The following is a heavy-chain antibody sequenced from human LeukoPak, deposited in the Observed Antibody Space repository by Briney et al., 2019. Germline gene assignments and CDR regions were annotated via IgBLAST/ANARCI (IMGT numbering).Heavy chain of an antibody. J-gene: IGHJ4*02. CDR3: ARGQQLVSFDY. V-gene: IGHV4-59*01. D-gene: IGHD6-13*01. CDR1: GGSISSYY. Sequence: SETLSLTCTVSGGSISSYYWSWIRQPPGKGLEWIGYIYYSGTTNYNPSLKSRVTLSVDTSKNQFSLKLTSVTAADTAVYYCARGQQLVSFDYWGQGTLVTVSS. CDR2: IYYSGTT.